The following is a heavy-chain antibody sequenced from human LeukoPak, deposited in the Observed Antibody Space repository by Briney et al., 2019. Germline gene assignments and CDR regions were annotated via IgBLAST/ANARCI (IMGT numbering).Heavy chain of an antibody. V-gene: IGHV3-66*01. CDR1: GISVSSDY. CDR3: TRDSTTWIRFGY. J-gene: IGHJ4*02. D-gene: IGHD2-2*01. Sequence: PGGSLRLSCVASGISVSSDYMGWVRQAPGKDLEWVAVIYGAGDTKYADSVKGRFTTSRDNSKNTLYLQMNNLRAEDTAMYYCTRDSTTWIRFGYWGRGTLVSVSS. CDR2: IYGAGDT.